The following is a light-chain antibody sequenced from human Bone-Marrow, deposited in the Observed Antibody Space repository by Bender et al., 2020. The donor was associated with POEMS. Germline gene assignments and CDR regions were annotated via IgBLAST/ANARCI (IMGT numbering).Light chain of an antibody. Sequence: QSVLTQPPSASGTPGQRVTISCSGSSSNIGSNFVYWYQQLPGAAPKLLIYRNYQRPSEVPDRFSGSRSGTSASLAISGLKSEDEADYYCAVWDDSLNGWVFGGGTKLTVL. V-gene: IGLV1-44*01. CDR1: SSNIGSNF. CDR2: RNY. CDR3: AVWDDSLNGWV. J-gene: IGLJ3*02.